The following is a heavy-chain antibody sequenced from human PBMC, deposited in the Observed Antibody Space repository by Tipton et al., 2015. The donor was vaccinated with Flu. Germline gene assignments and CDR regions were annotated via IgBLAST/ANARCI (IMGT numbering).Heavy chain of an antibody. CDR3: AIYDFWSGYADY. V-gene: IGHV4-34*01. Sequence: TLSLTCAVYGGSFSSYYWSWIRQPPGKGLEWIGEINHSGSTNYNPSLKSRVTISVDTSKNQFSLKLSSVTAADTAVYYCAIYDFWSGYADYWGQGTLVTVSS. D-gene: IGHD3-3*01. J-gene: IGHJ4*02. CDR1: GGSFSSYY. CDR2: INHSGST.